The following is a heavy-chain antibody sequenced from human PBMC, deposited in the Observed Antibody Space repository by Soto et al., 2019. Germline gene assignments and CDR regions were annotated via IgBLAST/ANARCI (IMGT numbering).Heavy chain of an antibody. D-gene: IGHD1-1*01. J-gene: IGHJ6*02. CDR3: VRGGILEANRPYYYYGLDV. Sequence: ASVKGYCKAFGYAFTTYGLSWVRQAPGQGLEWMGWVSPYNGNTYYTPRLQGRVTMTTDTSTSTAYMSLRSLRSDDTAIYYCVRGGILEANRPYYYYGLDVWGQGTPVTVSS. V-gene: IGHV1-18*01. CDR1: GYAFTTYG. CDR2: VSPYNGNT.